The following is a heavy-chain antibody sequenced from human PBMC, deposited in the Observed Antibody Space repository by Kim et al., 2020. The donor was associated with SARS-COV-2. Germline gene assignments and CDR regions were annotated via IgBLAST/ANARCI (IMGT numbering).Heavy chain of an antibody. D-gene: IGHD3-10*01. CDR1: GVIFTNYV. CDR3: ASTGFGEQDI. CDR2: ISGSGRGT. J-gene: IGHJ6*02. Sequence: GGSLRLSCAASGVIFTNYVMSWVRQAPGKGLEWVSTISGSGRGTYYADSVKGRFTISRDNSRNTLGLQMNSLRADDTAIYYCASTGFGEQDIWGQGTTVT. V-gene: IGHV3-23*01.